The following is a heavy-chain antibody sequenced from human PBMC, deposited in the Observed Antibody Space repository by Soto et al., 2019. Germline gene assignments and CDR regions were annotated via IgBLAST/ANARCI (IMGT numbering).Heavy chain of an antibody. CDR3: TRRYNWNDNYFDS. V-gene: IGHV4-39*01. J-gene: IGHJ5*01. CDR1: GASISVHSYY. CDR2: SYYSGTT. D-gene: IGHD1-20*01. Sequence: PSETLSLTCTVSGASISVHSYYWTWIRQPPGKGLEWIGSSYYSGTTYFNPSLKSRATISDDTSKNQFSLRLTSVTAADTAIYYCTRRYNWNDNYFDSWGPGALVTVSS.